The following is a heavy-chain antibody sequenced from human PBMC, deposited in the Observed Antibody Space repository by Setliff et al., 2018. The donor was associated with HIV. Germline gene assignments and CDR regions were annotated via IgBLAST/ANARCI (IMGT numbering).Heavy chain of an antibody. CDR3: GREDSSGWYYFDY. D-gene: IGHD6-19*01. Sequence: GGSLRLSCAASGFTFSSYSMNWVRQAPGKGLEWVSSISSSSSYIYYADSVKGRFTISRDNAKNSLYLQMNSLRAEDTAVYYCGREDSSGWYYFDYWGQGTLVTVSS. CDR1: GFTFSSYS. V-gene: IGHV3-21*01. CDR2: ISSSSSYI. J-gene: IGHJ4*02.